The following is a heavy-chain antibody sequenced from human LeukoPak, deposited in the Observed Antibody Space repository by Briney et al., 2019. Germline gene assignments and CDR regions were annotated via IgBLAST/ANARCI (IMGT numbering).Heavy chain of an antibody. CDR2: IFASGST. D-gene: IGHD1-26*01. CDR3: ARDRGGGTYGFDY. J-gene: IGHJ4*02. V-gene: IGHV4-4*07. CDR1: SGSITNYY. Sequence: PSETLSLTCTVSSGSITNYYWSWIRQPAGKGLEWIGRIFASGSTNHNPSLNSRVTMSVDTSKNQFSLKLRSVTAAGTAVYYCARDRGGGTYGFDYWGQGTLVTVSS.